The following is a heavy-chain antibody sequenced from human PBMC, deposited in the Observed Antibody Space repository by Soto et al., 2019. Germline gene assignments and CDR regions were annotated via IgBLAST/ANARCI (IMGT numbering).Heavy chain of an antibody. CDR3: ARGESLNWYFDL. D-gene: IGHD2-21*01. V-gene: IGHV3-74*01. CDR2: INSDGSST. CDR1: GFTFSSYW. J-gene: IGHJ2*01. Sequence: AGSLRLSCAASGFTFSSYWMHWVRQAPGKGLVWVSRINSDGSSTSYADSVKGRFTISRDNAKNTLYLQMNSLRAEDTAVYCCARGESLNWYFDLWGRGTLVTVSS.